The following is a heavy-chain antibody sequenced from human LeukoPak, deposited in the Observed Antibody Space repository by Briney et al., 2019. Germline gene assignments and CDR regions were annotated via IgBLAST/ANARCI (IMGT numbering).Heavy chain of an antibody. CDR3: ARFYGSGSYYPTYGMDV. Sequence: GRSLRLSCAASGFTLRSYGMHWVRQAPGKGLEWVAVIWYDGSNKYYADSVKGRFTISRDYSKNTLYLQMNSLRAEDTAGYYCARFYGSGSYYPTYGMDVWGRGTTVTASS. CDR2: IWYDGSNK. CDR1: GFTLRSYG. J-gene: IGHJ6*04. D-gene: IGHD3-10*01. V-gene: IGHV3-33*01.